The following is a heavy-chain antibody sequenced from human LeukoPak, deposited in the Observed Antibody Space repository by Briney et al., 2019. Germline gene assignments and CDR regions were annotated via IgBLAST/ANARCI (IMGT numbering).Heavy chain of an antibody. CDR2: IWYDGSNK. D-gene: IGHD1-14*01. CDR1: GFTFSSYG. J-gene: IGHJ6*02. V-gene: IGHV3-33*06. Sequence: PGRSLRLSCAASGFTFSSYGMHWVRQAPGKGLKWVAVIWYDGSNKYYADSVKGRFTISRDNSKNTLYLQMNSLRAEDTAVYYCAKVSGGGLYYDGMDVWGQGTTVTVSS. CDR3: AKVSGGGLYYDGMDV.